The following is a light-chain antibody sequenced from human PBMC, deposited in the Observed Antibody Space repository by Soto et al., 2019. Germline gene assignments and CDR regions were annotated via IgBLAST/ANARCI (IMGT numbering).Light chain of an antibody. CDR3: VSYTSRTTYV. J-gene: IGLJ1*01. V-gene: IGLV2-14*03. Sequence: QSVLTQPASVSDSPGQSITISCTGTSSDVGGSNFVSWYQQHPGKPPKLIIYDVANRPSGVSNRFSGSKSGSTASLIISRLQTEDEADYYCVSYTSRTTYVFGTGTKVTGL. CDR1: SSDVGGSNF. CDR2: DVA.